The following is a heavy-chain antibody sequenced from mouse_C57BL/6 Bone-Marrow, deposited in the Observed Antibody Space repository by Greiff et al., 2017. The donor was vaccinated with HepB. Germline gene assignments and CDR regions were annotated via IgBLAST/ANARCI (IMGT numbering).Heavy chain of an antibody. CDR1: GYTFNSYW. Sequence: VQLVESGAELVKPGASVKLSCKASGYTFNSYWMHWVKQRPGKGLEWIGMIHPNSGSTNYNEKFKSKATLTVDKASSTAYMQLSSLTSEDSAVYYCERRLRGYIYAMDYWGQGTSVTVSS. CDR3: ERRLRGYIYAMDY. CDR2: IHPNSGST. V-gene: IGHV1-64*01. J-gene: IGHJ4*01. D-gene: IGHD2-2*01.